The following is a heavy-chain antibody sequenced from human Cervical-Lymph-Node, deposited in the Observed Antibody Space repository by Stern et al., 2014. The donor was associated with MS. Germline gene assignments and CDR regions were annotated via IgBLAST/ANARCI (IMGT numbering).Heavy chain of an antibody. CDR1: GFSLTNARMG. D-gene: IGHD2-15*01. Sequence: QVTLRESGPALVKPTETLTLTCTVSGFSLTNARMGVSWIRQSPGKALEWLAQIFSNDEKSYSTSLKSRLTISKDTSKSQVVLTMTNMDPVDTATYYCARIGAATNWFDPWGQGTLVTVSS. V-gene: IGHV2-26*01. CDR3: ARIGAATNWFDP. J-gene: IGHJ5*02. CDR2: IFSNDEK.